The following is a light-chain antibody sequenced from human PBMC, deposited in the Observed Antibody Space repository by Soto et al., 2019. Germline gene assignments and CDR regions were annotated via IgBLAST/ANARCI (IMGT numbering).Light chain of an antibody. CDR2: DAS. CDR1: QSVSNY. CDR3: QQRYNWPIT. V-gene: IGKV3-11*01. Sequence: ETVLTQSPATLSLSPGERATLSCRASQSVSNYLAWYQQKPGQAPRLLIYDASNRATGIPARFSGSGSGTDFTLTISTLEPEDFAVYYCQQRYNWPITFGGGNKVEIK. J-gene: IGKJ4*01.